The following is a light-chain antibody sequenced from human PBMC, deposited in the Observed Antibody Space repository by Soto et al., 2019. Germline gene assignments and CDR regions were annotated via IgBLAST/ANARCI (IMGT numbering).Light chain of an antibody. CDR1: QSISSY. Sequence: DIQMTQSPSSLSASVGDRVTITCRASQSISSYLNWYQQKPGKAPKLLIYAASSLQSGVPSRFSGSGSGTDFTLTISSLQPEDXXXXXXQQSYSTLMYTFGQGTKLEIK. CDR2: AAS. J-gene: IGKJ2*01. V-gene: IGKV1-39*01. CDR3: QQSYSTLMYT.